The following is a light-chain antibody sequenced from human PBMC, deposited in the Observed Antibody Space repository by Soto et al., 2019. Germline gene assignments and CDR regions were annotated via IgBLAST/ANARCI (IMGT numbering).Light chain of an antibody. V-gene: IGKV3-20*01. CDR2: GAS. CDR3: QQANSFPRT. Sequence: EILLTQSPGTLSLSPGERATLSCRASQSVSSSYLAWYQQKPGQAPRLLIYGASSRDTGIPDRFRGSGSGTDFTLTISRLQPEDFETYYCQQANSFPRTFGQGTRLEIK. CDR1: QSVSSSY. J-gene: IGKJ5*01.